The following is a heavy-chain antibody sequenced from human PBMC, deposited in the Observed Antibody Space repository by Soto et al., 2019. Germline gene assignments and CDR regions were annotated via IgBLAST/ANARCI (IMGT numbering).Heavy chain of an antibody. CDR2: MNPNSGNT. CDR3: ARWPDGYYYYGMDV. V-gene: IGHV1-8*01. Sequence: QVQLVQSGAEVKKPGASVKVSCKDSGYTITSYDINWVRQATGQGLEWMGWMNPNSGNTGYAQKFHGRVTMTRNTSISTAYMELSSLRSEDTAVYYCARWPDGYYYYGMDVWGQGTTVTVSS. J-gene: IGHJ6*02. CDR1: GYTITSYD.